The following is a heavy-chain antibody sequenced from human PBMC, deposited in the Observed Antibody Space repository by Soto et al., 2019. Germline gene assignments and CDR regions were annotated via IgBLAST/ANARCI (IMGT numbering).Heavy chain of an antibody. Sequence: SETLSLTCTVSGGSISSYYWSWIRQPPGKGLEWIGYMYNTGSTIYNPSLKSRVNISEDTSKNQFSLKLNSVTAADTAVYYCARDLWGYCGADCYPLDVWGQGTTVTVS. D-gene: IGHD2-21*02. CDR2: MYNTGST. CDR1: GGSISSYY. CDR3: ARDLWGYCGADCYPLDV. V-gene: IGHV4-59*01. J-gene: IGHJ6*02.